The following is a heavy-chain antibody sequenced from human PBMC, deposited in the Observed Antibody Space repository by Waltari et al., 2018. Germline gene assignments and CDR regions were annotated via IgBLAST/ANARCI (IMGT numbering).Heavy chain of an antibody. V-gene: IGHV3-73*01. CDR1: GLISRDYA. CDR2: IRSRTKGDAT. CDR3: IRPFEMGID. J-gene: IGHJ4*02. D-gene: IGHD7-27*01. Sequence: EVQLVESGGALVQPGGSLKLSCAASGLISRDYAMNWVRPASGKGLEWVGRIRSRTKGDATAYAESVQGRFTISRDDSKNTAYLEMNSLKTDDTAVYYCIRPFEMGIDWGQGTLVIVSS.